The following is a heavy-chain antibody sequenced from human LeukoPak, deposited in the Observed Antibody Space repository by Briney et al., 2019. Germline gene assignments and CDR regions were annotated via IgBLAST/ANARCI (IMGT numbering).Heavy chain of an antibody. V-gene: IGHV4-31*03. D-gene: IGHD3-22*01. CDR1: GGSISSGGYY. CDR2: IYYCWST. CDR3: VSIDTSGYYGDGMDV. Sequence: SETLSLTCTVSGGSISSGGYYWSWIRQHQGKGLEWIVSIYYCWSTYYNPSLKSRVSISGHASKNQLSLELSSVTAADTAVYYCVSIDTSGYYGDGMDVWGQGTTVIVSS. J-gene: IGHJ6*02.